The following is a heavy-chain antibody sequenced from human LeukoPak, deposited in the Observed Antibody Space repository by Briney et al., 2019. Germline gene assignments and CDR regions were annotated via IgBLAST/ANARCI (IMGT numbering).Heavy chain of an antibody. CDR3: AKLTQGYCSSTACPNWFDP. CDR2: ISDSGGTT. Sequence: GGSLRLSCAASGFTFSSYAMSWVRHAPGEGLEWVSAISDSGGTTYYADSVKGRFTISRDNSKNTLYLQMNSLRGEDTAVYYCAKLTQGYCSSTACPNWFDPWGQGTLVTVSS. V-gene: IGHV3-23*01. J-gene: IGHJ5*02. D-gene: IGHD2-2*01. CDR1: GFTFSSYA.